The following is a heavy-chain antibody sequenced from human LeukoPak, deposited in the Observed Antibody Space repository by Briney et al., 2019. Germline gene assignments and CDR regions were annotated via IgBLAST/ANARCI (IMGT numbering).Heavy chain of an antibody. CDR2: ISGSGGST. J-gene: IGHJ4*02. D-gene: IGHD3-22*01. V-gene: IGHV3-23*01. Sequence: GASLRLSCAASGFTFSSYAMSWVRQAPGKGLEWVSAISGSGGSTYYADSVKGRFTISRDNSKNTLYLQMNSLRAEDMAVYYCAKHLYYYDSSGYYDYWGQGTLVTVSS. CDR3: AKHLYYYDSSGYYDY. CDR1: GFTFSSYA.